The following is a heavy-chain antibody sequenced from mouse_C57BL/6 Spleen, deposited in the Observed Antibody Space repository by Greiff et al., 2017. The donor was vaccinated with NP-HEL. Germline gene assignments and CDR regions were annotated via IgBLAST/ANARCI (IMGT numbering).Heavy chain of an antibody. D-gene: IGHD1-1*01. CDR2: ISDGGSYT. CDR3: ARSTVVATPYWYFDV. J-gene: IGHJ1*03. Sequence: EVKLMESGGGLVKPGGSLKLSCAASGFTFSSYAMSWVRQTPEKRLEWVATISDGGSYTYYPDNVKGRFPISSDNAKNNLYLQMSHLKSEDTAMYYCARSTVVATPYWYFDVWGTGTTVTVSS. CDR1: GFTFSSYA. V-gene: IGHV5-4*03.